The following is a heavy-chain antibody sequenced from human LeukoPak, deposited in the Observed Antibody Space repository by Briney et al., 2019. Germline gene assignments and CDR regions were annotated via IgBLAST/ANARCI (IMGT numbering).Heavy chain of an antibody. V-gene: IGHV4-4*09. CDR3: ARRITVTTWFDP. CDR1: GCSISSYY. Sequence: PSETLSLTCTVSGCSISSYYWSWIRQPPGKGLEWIGYIYTSGSTNYNPSLKSRVTISVDTSKNQFSLKLSSVTAADTAVYYCARRITVTTWFDPWGQGTLVTVSS. CDR2: IYTSGST. J-gene: IGHJ5*02. D-gene: IGHD1-7*01.